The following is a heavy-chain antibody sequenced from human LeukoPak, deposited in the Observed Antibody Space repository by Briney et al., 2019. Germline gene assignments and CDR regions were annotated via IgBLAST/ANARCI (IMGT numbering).Heavy chain of an antibody. CDR2: IISSGSII. D-gene: IGHD3-22*01. CDR3: VREENCDDGSGNSHIYFDA. J-gene: IGHJ4*02. CDR1: GFNFRSYV. Sequence: GGSLRLSCAASGFNFRSYVMNWVRQPPGKRLVGVSYIISSGSIIYYADSLKGRFTISRDNAKNSLYLQMDSMRPEDTAVYYGVREENCDDGSGNSHIYFDAWGQGTLVTVSS. V-gene: IGHV3-48*03.